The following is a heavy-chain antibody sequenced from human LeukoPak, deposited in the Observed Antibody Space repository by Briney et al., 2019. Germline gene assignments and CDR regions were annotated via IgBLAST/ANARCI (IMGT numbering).Heavy chain of an antibody. CDR1: GLTLDYYA. CDR3: GKDITPGGMDV. D-gene: IGHD2-15*01. V-gene: IGHV3-9*01. J-gene: IGHJ6*02. CDR2: FSLDTDRI. Sequence: PGTSLRLSCVASGLTLDYYAMHWVRQAPGKGLEWVAGFSLDTDRIDYADSVKGRFTVSRDNAKNSLYLQMNSLRPEDTAVYYCGKDITPGGMDVWGQGTTVTVSS.